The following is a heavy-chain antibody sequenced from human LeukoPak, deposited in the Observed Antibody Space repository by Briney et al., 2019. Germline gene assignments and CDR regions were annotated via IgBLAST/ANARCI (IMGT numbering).Heavy chain of an antibody. CDR1: GGSISSYY. CDR2: IYYSGST. J-gene: IGHJ4*02. Sequence: SETLSLTCTVSGGSISSYYWSWIRQPPGKGLEWIGYIYYSGSTNYNPSLKSRVTISVDTSKNQFSLKLSSVTAADTALYYCARHTSGYPDYWGQGTLVTVSS. V-gene: IGHV4-59*08. CDR3: ARHTSGYPDY. D-gene: IGHD5-12*01.